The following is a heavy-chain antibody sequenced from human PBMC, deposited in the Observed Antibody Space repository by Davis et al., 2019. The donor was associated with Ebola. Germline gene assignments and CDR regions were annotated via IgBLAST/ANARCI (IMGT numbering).Heavy chain of an antibody. CDR3: AKSHNPSYYGPNDYSYGMDV. J-gene: IGHJ6*04. D-gene: IGHD4/OR15-4a*01. V-gene: IGHV3-30*18. CDR2: ISYDGSNK. Sequence: GGSLRLSCAASGFTFSSYAMSWVRQAPGKGLEWVAVISYDGSNKYYTDSVMGRFTISRDNSKNTLYLQMNSLRTEDTAVYYCAKSHNPSYYGPNDYSYGMDVWGKGTTVTVSS. CDR1: GFTFSSYA.